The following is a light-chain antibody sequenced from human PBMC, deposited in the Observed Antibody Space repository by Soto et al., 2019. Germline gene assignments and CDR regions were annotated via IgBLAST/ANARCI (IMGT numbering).Light chain of an antibody. Sequence: DIQMTQSPSSLSASVGDRVTITCRASQSISSYLNWYQQKPGKAPKLLIYAASSLQSGVPSRFSGSGSGTDFTLTISSLXXXDFATYYCQQSYSXXRTFGGGTKVEIK. CDR3: QQSYSXXRT. J-gene: IGKJ4*01. CDR2: AAS. V-gene: IGKV1-39*01. CDR1: QSISSY.